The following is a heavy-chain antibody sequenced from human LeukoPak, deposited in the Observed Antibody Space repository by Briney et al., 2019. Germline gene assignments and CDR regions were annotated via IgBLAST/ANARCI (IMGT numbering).Heavy chain of an antibody. CDR1: GGSISSGGYY. Sequence: SETLSLTCTVSGGSISSGGYYWSWIRQPPGKGLEWIGYIYHSGSTYYNPSLKSRVTISVDRSKNQFSLKLSSVTAADTAVYYCARERSSSSAFDIWGQGTMVTVSS. J-gene: IGHJ3*02. CDR2: IYHSGST. D-gene: IGHD6-6*01. V-gene: IGHV4-30-2*01. CDR3: ARERSSSSAFDI.